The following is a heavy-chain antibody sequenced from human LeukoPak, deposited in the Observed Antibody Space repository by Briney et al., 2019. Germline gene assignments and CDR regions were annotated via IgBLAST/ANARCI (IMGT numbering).Heavy chain of an antibody. J-gene: IGHJ4*02. CDR1: GFTFTSYA. V-gene: IGHV3-23*01. CDR2: ISGSGGRI. D-gene: IGHD5/OR15-5a*01. Sequence: TGGSLRLSCAASGFTFTSYAMSWVSQAPGKGLEWVSGISGSGGRIYYADSVKGRFTISRDNSKNTLYLQMNSLRAEDMAVYYCARDGVSTYDWQLDYWGQGALVTVSS. CDR3: ARDGVSTYDWQLDY.